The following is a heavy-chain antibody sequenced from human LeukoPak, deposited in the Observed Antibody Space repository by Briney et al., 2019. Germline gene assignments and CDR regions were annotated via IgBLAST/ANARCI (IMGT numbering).Heavy chain of an antibody. V-gene: IGHV4-34*01. J-gene: IGHJ6*03. D-gene: IGHD3-10*01. CDR2: INHSGST. Sequence: PSETLSLTCAVYGGSFSGYYWSWIRQPPGKGLEWIGEINHSGSTNYNPSLKSRVTISVDTSKNQFSLKLTSVTAADTAVYYCASVRRGFGESPKYYAYYYMGVWGKGTTVTISS. CDR1: GGSFSGYY. CDR3: ASVRRGFGESPKYYAYYYMGV.